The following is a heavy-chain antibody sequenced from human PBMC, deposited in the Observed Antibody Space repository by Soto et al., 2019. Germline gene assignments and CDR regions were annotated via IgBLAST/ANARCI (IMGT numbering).Heavy chain of an antibody. CDR2: INPNSGGT. D-gene: IGHD3-10*01. V-gene: IGHV1-2*02. CDR1: GYTFTGHY. J-gene: IGHJ5*02. Sequence: ASVKVSCKASGYTFTGHYMHWVRQAPGQGLEWMGWINPNSGGTNYAQKFQGRVTLTRDTSISTAYMELTRLRYDDTAVYYCARGRLVRGIKRLDWFDPWGQGTLVTVYS. CDR3: ARGRLVRGIKRLDWFDP.